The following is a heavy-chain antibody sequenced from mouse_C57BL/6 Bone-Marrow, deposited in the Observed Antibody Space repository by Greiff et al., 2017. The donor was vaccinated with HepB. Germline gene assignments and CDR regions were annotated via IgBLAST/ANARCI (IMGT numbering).Heavy chain of an antibody. Sequence: EVKLVESGGDLVKPGGSLKLSCAASGFTFSSYGMSWVRQTPDKRLEWVATISSGGSYTYYPDSVKGRFTISRDNAKNTLYLQMSSLKSEDTAMYYCARRGHYYAMDYWGQGTSVTVYS. CDR3: ARRGHYYAMDY. J-gene: IGHJ4*01. CDR1: GFTFSSYG. D-gene: IGHD3-3*01. V-gene: IGHV5-6*02. CDR2: ISSGGSYT.